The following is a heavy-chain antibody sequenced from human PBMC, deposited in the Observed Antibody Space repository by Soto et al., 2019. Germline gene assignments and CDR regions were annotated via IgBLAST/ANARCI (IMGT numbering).Heavy chain of an antibody. CDR3: AGYCSGGSCYYDAFDI. V-gene: IGHV4-39*01. D-gene: IGHD2-15*01. CDR1: GGSISSSSYY. J-gene: IGHJ3*02. Sequence: QLPLQESGPGLVKPSETLSLTCTVSGGSISSSSYYWGWIRQPPGKGLEWIGSIYYSGSTYYNPTLKSRVTIAVDTSKNQFSLKLSSVTAADTAVYYCAGYCSGGSCYYDAFDIWGQGTMVTVSS. CDR2: IYYSGST.